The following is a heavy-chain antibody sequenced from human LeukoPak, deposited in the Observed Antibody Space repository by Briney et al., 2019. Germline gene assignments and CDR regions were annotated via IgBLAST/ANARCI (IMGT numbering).Heavy chain of an antibody. CDR3: AREGVYDSSGYHDALDI. V-gene: IGHV3-53*01. CDR1: GFTFSAKY. J-gene: IGHJ3*02. CDR2: IYSGTNT. D-gene: IGHD3-22*01. Sequence: PGGSLRLSCAASGFTFSAKYMSWVRQAPGKGLEWVSVIYSGTNTYNADSVKGRFTISRDNSKNTVYLQMNCLRAEDTAVYYCAREGVYDSSGYHDALDIWGQGTMVTVSS.